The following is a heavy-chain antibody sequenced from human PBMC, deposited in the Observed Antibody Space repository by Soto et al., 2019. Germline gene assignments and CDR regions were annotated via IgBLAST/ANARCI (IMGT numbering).Heavy chain of an antibody. CDR3: ARDRPYGDDY. V-gene: IGHV3-30*09. Sequence: QVQLVESGGGVVQPGRSLRLSCAASGFTFSSYAMYWVGQAPGKRLEWVAVISYDGSNKYYADSVKGRFAISRDNSKNTLYLQMNSLRAEDTAVYYCARDRPYGDDYWGQGTLVTVSS. J-gene: IGHJ4*02. CDR1: GFTFSSYA. CDR2: ISYDGSNK. D-gene: IGHD4-17*01.